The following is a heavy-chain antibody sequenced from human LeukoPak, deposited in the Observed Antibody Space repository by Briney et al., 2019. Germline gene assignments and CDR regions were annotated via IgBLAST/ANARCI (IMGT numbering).Heavy chain of an antibody. D-gene: IGHD5-24*01. CDR1: GYTFTTNY. Sequence: ASVTVSSMAFGYTFTTNYMHWVRQAPGQGPEWMGVISPSGGSTTYTQKFQGRVTLTRDMSTSTDYLELSSLRSEDTAVYYCARDNSVRDEAWWFNPWGQGTLVSVSS. CDR2: ISPSGGST. J-gene: IGHJ5*02. CDR3: ARDNSVRDEAWWFNP. V-gene: IGHV1-46*01.